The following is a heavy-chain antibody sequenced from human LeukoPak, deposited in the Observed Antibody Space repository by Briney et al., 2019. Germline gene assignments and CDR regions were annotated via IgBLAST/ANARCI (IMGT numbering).Heavy chain of an antibody. CDR2: IYWDDDK. Sequence: SGPTLVKPTQTLTLTCTISGFSLITSGVGVGWIRQPPGKALEWLALIYWDDDKRYSPALRSRLTITKDTSKNQVVLTMTNMDPLETAAYYCAQRQYSAYGGGVDYWGQGTLVTVSS. D-gene: IGHD5-12*01. J-gene: IGHJ4*02. CDR1: GFSLITSGVG. CDR3: AQRQYSAYGGGVDY. V-gene: IGHV2-5*02.